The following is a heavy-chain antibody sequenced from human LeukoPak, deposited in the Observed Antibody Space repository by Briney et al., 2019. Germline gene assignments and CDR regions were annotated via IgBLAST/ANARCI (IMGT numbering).Heavy chain of an antibody. Sequence: GGSLRLSCAASGFTFSSYHMHWVRQATGKGLEWVSGIGTAGDTYYAGSVKGRFTISRGNAKNSFYLPMNSLRPGDTAVYYCARVSGSGSYYYDFWGQGILVTVSS. D-gene: IGHD3-10*01. CDR3: ARVSGSGSYYYDF. CDR2: IGTAGDT. CDR1: GFTFSSYH. V-gene: IGHV3-13*04. J-gene: IGHJ4*02.